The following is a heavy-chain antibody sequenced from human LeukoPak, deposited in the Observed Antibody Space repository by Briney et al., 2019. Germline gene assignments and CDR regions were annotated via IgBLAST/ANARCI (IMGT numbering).Heavy chain of an antibody. Sequence: SETLSLTCTVSGGSISSYYWSWIRQPAGKGLEWIGRIYTSGSTNYNPSPKSRVTMSVDTPKNQFSLKLSSVTAADTAVYYCARGVTIFGVVIELWFDPWGQGTLVTVSS. V-gene: IGHV4-4*07. CDR1: GGSISSYY. J-gene: IGHJ5*02. CDR2: IYTSGST. CDR3: ARGVTIFGVVIELWFDP. D-gene: IGHD3-3*01.